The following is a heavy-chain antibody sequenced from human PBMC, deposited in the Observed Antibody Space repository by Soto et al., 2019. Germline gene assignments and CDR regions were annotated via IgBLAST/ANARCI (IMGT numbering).Heavy chain of an antibody. D-gene: IGHD5-18*01. CDR2: ITSSGATT. CDR3: AKGGYSHGYIDH. J-gene: IGHJ4*02. CDR1: GFTFISYA. Sequence: GGSLRRSCAASGFTFISYAMSWVRQAPGKGLEWVSSITSSGATTYYADSVKGRFIISRDNSKNTLHLQMNSLRAEDTAVYYCAKGGYSHGYIDHWGQGTLVTVSS. V-gene: IGHV3-23*01.